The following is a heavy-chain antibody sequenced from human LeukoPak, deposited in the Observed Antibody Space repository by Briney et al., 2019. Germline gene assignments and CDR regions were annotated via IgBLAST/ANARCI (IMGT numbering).Heavy chain of an antibody. CDR1: GFTFGDYA. D-gene: IGHD5-12*01. CDR3: AKSGYSGYDSPGYFDY. J-gene: IGHJ4*02. Sequence: GGSLRLSCTASGFTFGDYAMSWFRQAPGKGLEWVGFIRSKAYGGTTEYAASVKGRFTISRDDSKSIAYLQMNSLKTEDTAVYYCAKSGYSGYDSPGYFDYWGQGTLVTVSS. V-gene: IGHV3-49*03. CDR2: IRSKAYGGTT.